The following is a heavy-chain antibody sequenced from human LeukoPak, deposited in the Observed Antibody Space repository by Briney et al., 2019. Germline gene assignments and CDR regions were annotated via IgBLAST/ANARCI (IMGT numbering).Heavy chain of an antibody. D-gene: IGHD5-24*01. CDR1: GFTFSIDD. V-gene: IGHV3-23*01. J-gene: IGHJ4*02. CDR2: ISGSGSST. Sequence: GWSLRLYCAASGFTFSIDDMTWVRQAPGNGLEGVSAISGSGSSTYYADSVKGRFTISRDNSQNTLFLQMNSLRAEDTAVYYCAKVGARDGFREYSFDYWGQGTLVTVSS. CDR3: AKVGARDGFREYSFDY.